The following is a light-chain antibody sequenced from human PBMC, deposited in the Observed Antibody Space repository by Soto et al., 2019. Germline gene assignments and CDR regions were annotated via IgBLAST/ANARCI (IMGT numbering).Light chain of an antibody. V-gene: IGLV1-44*01. Sequence: QSVLSQPPSASGTPGHKFTISCTGGSSNIGSNAVNWYQQFPGTAPKLLIYSNNQRPSGVPDRFSGSKSGTSASLAISGLQSEDEADYYCASWADSLNGMVFGTGTKVTVL. CDR2: SNN. CDR3: ASWADSLNGMV. CDR1: SSNIGSNA. J-gene: IGLJ1*01.